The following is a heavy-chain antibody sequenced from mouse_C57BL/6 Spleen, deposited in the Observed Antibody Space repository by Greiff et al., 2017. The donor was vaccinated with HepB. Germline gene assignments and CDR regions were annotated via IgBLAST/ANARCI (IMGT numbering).Heavy chain of an antibody. CDR3: TRYYDYDGRVDV. CDR2: IRLKSDNYAT. D-gene: IGHD2-4*01. CDR1: GFTFSNYW. V-gene: IGHV6-3*01. J-gene: IGHJ1*03. Sequence: EVKLVESGGGLVQPGGSMKLSCVASGFTFSNYWMNWVRQSPEKGLEWVAQIRLKSDNYATHYAESVKGRFTISRDDSKSSVYLQMNNLRAEDTGIYYCTRYYDYDGRVDVWGTGTTVTVSS.